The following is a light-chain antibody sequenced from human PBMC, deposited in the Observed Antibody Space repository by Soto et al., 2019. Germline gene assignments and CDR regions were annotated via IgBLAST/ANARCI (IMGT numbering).Light chain of an antibody. J-gene: IGKJ1*01. CDR2: GAS. Sequence: EIVMTQSKATLSLSPGERATLSCRSSQTIDNTLAWYQQKPGQAPRLLIYGASSRATGIPDRFSGSGSGTDFTLTISRLEPEDFAVYYCQQYGSSRTWTFGQGPMVDIK. CDR1: QTIDNT. V-gene: IGKV3-20*01. CDR3: QQYGSSRTWT.